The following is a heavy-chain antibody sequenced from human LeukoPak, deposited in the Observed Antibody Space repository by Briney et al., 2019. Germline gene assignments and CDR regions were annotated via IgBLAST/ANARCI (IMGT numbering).Heavy chain of an antibody. CDR3: AREAYCSSTSCPRSLNWFDP. J-gene: IGHJ5*02. CDR2: INPNSGGT. CDR1: GYTFTVYY. D-gene: IGHD2-2*01. V-gene: IGHV1-2*02. Sequence: ASVTVSCKASGYTFTVYYMHWVRQAPGQGLEWMGWINPNSGGTNYAQKFQGRVTMTRDTSISTAYMELSRLRSDDTAVYYCAREAYCSSTSCPRSLNWFDPWGQGTLVTVSS.